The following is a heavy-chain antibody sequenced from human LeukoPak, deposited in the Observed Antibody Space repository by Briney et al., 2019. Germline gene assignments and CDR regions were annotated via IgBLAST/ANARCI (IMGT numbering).Heavy chain of an antibody. CDR1: GFTFSSYA. CDR3: ASDILTGYYELDY. Sequence: QPGGSLRLSCAASGFTFSSYAMHWVRQAPGKGLEWVAVISYDGSNKYYADSVKGRFTISRDNSKNTLYLQMNSLRAEDTAVYYCASDILTGYYELDYWGQGTLVTVSS. J-gene: IGHJ4*02. D-gene: IGHD3-9*01. CDR2: ISYDGSNK. V-gene: IGHV3-30-3*01.